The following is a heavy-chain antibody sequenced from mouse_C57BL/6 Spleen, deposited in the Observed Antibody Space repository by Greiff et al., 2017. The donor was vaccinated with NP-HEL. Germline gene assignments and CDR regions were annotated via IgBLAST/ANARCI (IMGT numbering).Heavy chain of an antibody. CDR2: IYPGSGST. CDR3: ARGGIYYGYLFDY. CDR1: GYTFTSYW. J-gene: IGHJ2*01. V-gene: IGHV1-55*01. Sequence: QVQLQQPGAELVKPGASVKMSCKASGYTFTSYWITWVKQRPGQGLEWIGDIYPGSGSTNYNEKFKSKATLTVDTSSSTAYMQLSSLTSEDSAVYYCARGGIYYGYLFDYWGQGTTLTVSS. D-gene: IGHD2-2*01.